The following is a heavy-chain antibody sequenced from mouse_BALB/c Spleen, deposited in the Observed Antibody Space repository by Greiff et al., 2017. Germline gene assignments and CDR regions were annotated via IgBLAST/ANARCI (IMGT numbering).Heavy chain of an antibody. CDR3: AREGIRAMDY. V-gene: IGHV1-87*01. J-gene: IGHJ4*01. CDR2: IYPGDGDT. D-gene: IGHD5-2*01. CDR1: GYTFTSYW. Sequence: VQLQQSGAELARPGASVKLSCKASGYTFTSYWMQWVKQRPGQGLEWIGAIYPGDGDTRYTQKFKGKATLTADKSSSTAYMQLSSLASEDSAVYYCAREGIRAMDYWGQGTSVTVSS.